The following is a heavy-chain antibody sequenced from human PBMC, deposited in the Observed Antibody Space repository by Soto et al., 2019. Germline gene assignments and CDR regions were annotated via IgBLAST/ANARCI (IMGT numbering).Heavy chain of an antibody. J-gene: IGHJ6*02. CDR2: ISSSSSYT. CDR1: GFTFSSYS. CDR3: ASAIVGATTLYYGMDV. Sequence: GGSLRLSCAASGFTFSSYSMNWVRQAPGKGLEWVSSISSSSSYTYYADSVKGRFTISRDNAKNSLYLQMNSLRAEDTAVYYCASAIVGATTLYYGMDVWGQGTTVTVSS. D-gene: IGHD1-26*01. V-gene: IGHV3-21*01.